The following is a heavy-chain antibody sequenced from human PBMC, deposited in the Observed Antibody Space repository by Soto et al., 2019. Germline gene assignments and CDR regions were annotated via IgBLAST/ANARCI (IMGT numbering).Heavy chain of an antibody. CDR2: INPSGGTT. J-gene: IGHJ4*02. CDR1: GYSFTNYY. D-gene: IGHD5-12*01. V-gene: IGHV1-46*01. Sequence: QMQLVQSGAEVKKPGASVKVSCKASGYSFTNYYMHWVRQAPGQGLEWMGIINPSGGTTRYARKFQGRITMNSDTSTSTVYMEVSSLSSEDTAVYYCARDGATMGSYYLDYWGQGTLVTVSS. CDR3: ARDGATMGSYYLDY.